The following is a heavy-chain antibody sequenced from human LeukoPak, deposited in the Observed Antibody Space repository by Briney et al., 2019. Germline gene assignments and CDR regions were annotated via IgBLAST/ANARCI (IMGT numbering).Heavy chain of an antibody. D-gene: IGHD3-3*01. CDR1: GFSFSRYS. CDR3: TRLLLQSSPPNDC. CDR2: ISPDSNHI. V-gene: IGHV3-21*01. Sequence: PGGSLRLSCAASGFSFSRYSMNWVRQAPGKGLEWVSSISPDSNHIYYADSVRGRFTMSREDAQNSLHLRMNSLRADDTAVYYCTRLLLQSSPPNDCWGQGTLVAVSS. J-gene: IGHJ4*02.